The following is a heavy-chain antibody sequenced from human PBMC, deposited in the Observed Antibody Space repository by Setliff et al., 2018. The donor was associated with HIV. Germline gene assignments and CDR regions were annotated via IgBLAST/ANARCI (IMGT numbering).Heavy chain of an antibody. CDR3: ARPRGNDYAGSGFDN. D-gene: IGHD2-2*01. CDR1: GYSFTSYW. J-gene: IGHJ4*02. CDR2: IYPGDSDT. Sequence: GESLKISCKGSGYSFTSYWIGWVRQMPGKGLEWMGIIYPGDSDTRYSPSFQGQVTISADKSINTAYLQWTTLKASDSAMYYCARPRGNDYAGSGFDNWGQGTLVTAPQ. V-gene: IGHV5-51*01.